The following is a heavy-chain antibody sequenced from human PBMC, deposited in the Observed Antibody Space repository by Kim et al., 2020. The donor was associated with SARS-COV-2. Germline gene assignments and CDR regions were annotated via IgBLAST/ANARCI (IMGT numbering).Heavy chain of an antibody. CDR3: VRGLGDY. CDR2: INGDGNMI. D-gene: IGHD3-16*01. J-gene: IGHJ4*02. Sequence: GGSLRLSCAASGFSFSNYWMHWVRQVPGKGLVWVSRINGDGNMITYADSVRGRLTISRDNAKNTLYLQMNNLGADDTAVYYCVRGLGDYWGQGTLVSVSS. CDR1: GFSFSNYW. V-gene: IGHV3-74*01.